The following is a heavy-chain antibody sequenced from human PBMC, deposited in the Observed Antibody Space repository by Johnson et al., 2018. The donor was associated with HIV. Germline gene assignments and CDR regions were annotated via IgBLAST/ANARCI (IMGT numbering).Heavy chain of an antibody. CDR1: GFTVSSNY. CDR2: IYSGGST. V-gene: IGHV3-53*01. D-gene: IGHD1-26*01. CDR3: ARGPLVGATSFGYDFAFDI. J-gene: IGHJ3*02. Sequence: VQLVESGGGLVQPGGSLRLSCAASGFTVSSNYMSWVRQAPGKGLEWVSVIYSGGSTYYADSVKGRFTISRDSSKNTLFLQMNSLRADDTAVYYCARGPLVGATSFGYDFAFDIWGLGTMVTVSS.